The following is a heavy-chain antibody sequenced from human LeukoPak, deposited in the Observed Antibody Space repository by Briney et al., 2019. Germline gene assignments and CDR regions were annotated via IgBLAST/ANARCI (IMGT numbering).Heavy chain of an antibody. CDR2: IYYNGAT. Sequence: PSETLSLTCTVSGGSISTYYWSWIRQPPGKGLEWIGYIYYNGATDYNPSLKSRVTISEDTSKNQFSLKLSSVTAADTAIYYCARAPPDYSSGYCPDYWGQGTLVTVSS. V-gene: IGHV4-59*01. D-gene: IGHD6-19*01. J-gene: IGHJ4*02. CDR1: GGSISTYY. CDR3: ARAPPDYSSGYCPDY.